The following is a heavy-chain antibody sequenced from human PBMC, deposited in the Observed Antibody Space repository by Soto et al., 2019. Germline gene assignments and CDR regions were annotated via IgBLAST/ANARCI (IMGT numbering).Heavy chain of an antibody. CDR2: ISSSSSYI. CDR1: GFTFSSYS. D-gene: IGHD3-10*01. V-gene: IGHV3-21*01. CDR3: ARDNPQSGSAQFDY. J-gene: IGHJ4*02. Sequence: EVQLVESGGGLVKPGGSLRLSCAASGFTFSSYSTNWVRQAPGKGLEWVSSISSSSSYIYYADSVKGRFTISRDNAKNSLYLQMNSLRAEDTAVYYCARDNPQSGSAQFDYWGQGTLVTVSS.